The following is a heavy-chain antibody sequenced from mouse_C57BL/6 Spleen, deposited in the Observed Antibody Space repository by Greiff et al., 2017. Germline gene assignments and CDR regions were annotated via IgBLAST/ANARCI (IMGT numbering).Heavy chain of an antibody. D-gene: IGHD2-3*01. CDR2: IYPGSGST. CDR3: ARCDGYAWYFDV. Sequence: VQLQQPGAELVKPGASVKMSCKASGYTFTSYWITWVKQRPGQGLEWIGDIYPGSGSTNYNAKFKSKATLTVDTSSSTAYMQLSSLTSEDSAVYYCARCDGYAWYFDVWGTGTTVTVSS. CDR1: GYTFTSYW. V-gene: IGHV1-55*01. J-gene: IGHJ1*03.